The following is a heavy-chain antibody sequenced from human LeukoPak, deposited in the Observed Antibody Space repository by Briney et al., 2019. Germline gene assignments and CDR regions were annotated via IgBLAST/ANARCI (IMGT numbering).Heavy chain of an antibody. CDR1: GGSISRGDYY. Sequence: SETLSLTCTVSGGSISRGDYYWSWIRHPPGKGLAWIGYIYYSGSTYYNPSLKSRVTISVDTSKNQFSLKLSSVTAADTAVYYCARDRAHYYDSSGDDAFDIWGQGTMVTVSS. CDR2: IYYSGST. J-gene: IGHJ3*02. CDR3: ARDRAHYYDSSGDDAFDI. V-gene: IGHV4-30-4*01. D-gene: IGHD3-22*01.